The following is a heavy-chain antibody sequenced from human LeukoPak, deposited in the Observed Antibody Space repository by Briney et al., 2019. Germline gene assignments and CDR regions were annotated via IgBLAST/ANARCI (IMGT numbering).Heavy chain of an antibody. CDR2: IFHSGST. J-gene: IGHJ5*02. D-gene: IGHD1-26*01. CDR3: VRGRTSYNWFDP. V-gene: IGHV4-59*01. CDR1: GGSISSYY. Sequence: SETLSLACTVSGGSISSYYWTWIRQPPGKGLEWIGYIFHSGSTNYNPSLKSRVTISVDTPKNQFSLKLSSVTAADTAVYYCVRGRTSYNWFDPWGQGTLVTVSS.